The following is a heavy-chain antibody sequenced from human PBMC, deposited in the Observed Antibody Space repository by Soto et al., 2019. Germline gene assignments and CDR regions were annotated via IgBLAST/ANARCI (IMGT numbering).Heavy chain of an antibody. CDR2: ISSSGDI. CDR1: GFTFRTFG. Sequence: GGSLRLSCSASGFTFRTFGMNWVRQASGKGLEWVSYISSSGDIYYADSVKGRFTISRDNARNSLYLQMNSLRDEDTAVYYCARDRGNIGWPLFDSWGQGTLVTVSS. D-gene: IGHD6-19*01. J-gene: IGHJ4*02. V-gene: IGHV3-48*02. CDR3: ARDRGNIGWPLFDS.